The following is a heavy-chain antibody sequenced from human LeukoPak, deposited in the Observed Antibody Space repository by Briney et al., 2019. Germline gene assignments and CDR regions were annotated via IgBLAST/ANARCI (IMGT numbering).Heavy chain of an antibody. CDR2: ISPSGSTK. CDR3: TKLAVASADS. V-gene: IGHV3-48*03. J-gene: IGHJ4*02. CDR1: GFSFSSYE. Sequence: GGSLRLSCAASGFSFSSYEMNWVRQAPGKGLEWVSNISPSGSTKYYADSVKGRFTVSRDNAKNSLYLQMNSLRAGDTGVYYCTKLAVASADSWGQGTLVTASS. D-gene: IGHD6-19*01.